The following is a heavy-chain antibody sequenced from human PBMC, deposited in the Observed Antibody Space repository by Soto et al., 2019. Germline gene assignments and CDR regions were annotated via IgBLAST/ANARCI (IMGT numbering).Heavy chain of an antibody. J-gene: IGHJ6*03. CDR3: ARRYCTNGVCYYYYYYYMDV. D-gene: IGHD2-8*01. CDR1: GFTFSSYS. CDR2: ISSSSSYI. Sequence: EVQLVESGGGLVKPGGSLRLSCAASGFTFSSYSMNWVRQAPGKGLEWVSSISSSSSYIYYADSVKGRFTISRDNAKNSLYLQMNSLRAEDAGVYYCARRYCTNGVCYYYYYYYMDVWGKGTTVTVSS. V-gene: IGHV3-21*01.